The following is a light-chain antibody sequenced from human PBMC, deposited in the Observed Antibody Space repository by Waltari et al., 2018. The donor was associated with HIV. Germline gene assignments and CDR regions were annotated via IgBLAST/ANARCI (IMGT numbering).Light chain of an antibody. CDR3: CSYAGMYTWV. CDR2: DVS. CDR1: SSAVGSYNY. V-gene: IGLV2-11*01. Sequence: QSSLTQPRSVSGSPGQSVTISCSGPSSAVGSYNYVSWYQQHPGKAPKVMIYDVSKRPSGVPDRFSGSKSGKTASLTISGLQAEDEADYYCCSYAGMYTWVFGGGTKLTVL. J-gene: IGLJ3*02.